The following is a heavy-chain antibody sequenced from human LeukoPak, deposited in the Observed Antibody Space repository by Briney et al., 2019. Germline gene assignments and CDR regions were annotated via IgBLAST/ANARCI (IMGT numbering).Heavy chain of an antibody. CDR1: GFTFSSYA. J-gene: IGHJ4*02. D-gene: IGHD2-21*02. Sequence: GGSLRLSCAASGFTFSSYAMSWVRQAPGKGLEWVSAISGSGGSTYYADSVKGRFTISRDNSKNTLYLQINSLRAEDTAVHYCAKPGGTMTTIPSSEGVFDYWGQGTLVTVSS. CDR3: AKPGGTMTTIPSSEGVFDY. V-gene: IGHV3-23*01. CDR2: ISGSGGST.